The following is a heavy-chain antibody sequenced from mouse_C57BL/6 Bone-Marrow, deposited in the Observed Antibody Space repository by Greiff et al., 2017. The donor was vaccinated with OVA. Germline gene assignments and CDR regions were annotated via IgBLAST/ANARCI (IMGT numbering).Heavy chain of an antibody. Sequence: EVKLMESGGGLVQPGGSLKLSCAASGFTFSDYGMAWVRQAPRKGPEWVAFISNLAYSIYYADTVTGRFTISRENAKNTLYLEMSSLRSEDTAMYYCAREGDYYGSSYGFFAYWGQGTLVTVSA. D-gene: IGHD1-1*01. CDR2: ISNLAYSI. CDR1: GFTFSDYG. CDR3: AREGDYYGSSYGFFAY. J-gene: IGHJ3*01. V-gene: IGHV5-15*01.